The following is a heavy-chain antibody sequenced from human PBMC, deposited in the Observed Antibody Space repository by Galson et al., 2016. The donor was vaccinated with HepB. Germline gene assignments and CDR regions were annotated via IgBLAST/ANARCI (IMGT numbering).Heavy chain of an antibody. CDR2: VYPGDSDT. CDR3: ARAIVGDTFVIPGIPEYFFDF. D-gene: IGHD1-26*01. CDR1: GYTFSRFW. V-gene: IGHV5-51*01. Sequence: QSGAEVKEPGESLRISCRVSGYTFSRFWIGWVRQTPGKGLEWVGTVYPGDSDTRYSPSFQGHVTISADKSINTAYLQWTSLKDSDSGMYYCARAIVGDTFVIPGIPEYFFDFWGQGSLVTVSS. J-gene: IGHJ4*02.